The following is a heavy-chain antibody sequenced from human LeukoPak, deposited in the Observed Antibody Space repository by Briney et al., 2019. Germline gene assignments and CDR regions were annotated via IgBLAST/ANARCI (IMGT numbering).Heavy chain of an antibody. V-gene: IGHV3-64*01. Sequence: GGSLRLSCAASGFTFSSYAMHWVRQAPGKGLEFVSAISGNGGSTYYANSVMDRFTISRDNSENTLYLQMGSLRAEDMAVYYCARVNYYDSSGFFDYWGQGTLVTVSS. CDR2: ISGNGGST. CDR1: GFTFSSYA. D-gene: IGHD3-22*01. J-gene: IGHJ4*02. CDR3: ARVNYYDSSGFFDY.